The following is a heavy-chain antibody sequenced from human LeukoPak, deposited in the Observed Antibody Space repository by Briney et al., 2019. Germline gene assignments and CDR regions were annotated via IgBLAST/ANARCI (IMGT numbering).Heavy chain of an antibody. CDR1: GFTFRSYA. CDR2: IRDDESNT. CDR3: ASSEVLTYYFDY. Sequence: GGSLRLSCAASGFTFRSYAMSWVRQAPGKGLEWVSSIRDDESNTYYADSVKGRFTISRDNSKNTLYLQMDSLRAEDTAVFYCASSEVLTYYFDYWGQGTLVTVSS. J-gene: IGHJ4*02. V-gene: IGHV3-23*01.